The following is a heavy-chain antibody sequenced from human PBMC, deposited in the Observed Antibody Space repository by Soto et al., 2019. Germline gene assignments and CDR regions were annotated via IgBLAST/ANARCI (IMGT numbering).Heavy chain of an antibody. V-gene: IGHV3-53*01. D-gene: IGHD4-4*01. J-gene: IGHJ4*02. Sequence: EVQLVESGGGLIQPGGSLRLSCAASGFTVSSNYMSWVRQAPGKGLEWVSVIYSGGSTYYADSVKGRFTISRDNSKNTLYLQMNSLRAEDTAVYYCARDRRTTTITTFAGFDYWGQGTLVTVSS. CDR3: ARDRRTTTITTFAGFDY. CDR2: IYSGGST. CDR1: GFTVSSNY.